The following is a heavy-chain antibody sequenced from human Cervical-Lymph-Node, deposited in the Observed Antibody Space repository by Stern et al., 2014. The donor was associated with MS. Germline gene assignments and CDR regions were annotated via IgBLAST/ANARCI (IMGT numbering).Heavy chain of an antibody. CDR3: ARDLPAAGTQPFAY. V-gene: IGHV3-7*01. CDR1: GFTFSSYW. Sequence: EMQLVESGGGLVQPGGFLRLSCAASGFTFSSYWMSWVRQAPGKGLEWVANINQEGNEKYYVDSVKGRFTVSRDNAKNSLYLQMNSLRAEDTAVYYCARDLPAAGTQPFAYWGQGTLVTVSS. CDR2: INQEGNEK. D-gene: IGHD6-13*01. J-gene: IGHJ4*02.